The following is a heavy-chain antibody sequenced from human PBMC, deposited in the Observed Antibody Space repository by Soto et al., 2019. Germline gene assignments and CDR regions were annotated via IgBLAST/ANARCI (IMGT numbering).Heavy chain of an antibody. Sequence: AALRLSYMGSAFTFISSFMGWVRQAPGKGLGWVANINQDGSGTYYVDSVKGRFTISRDNAKNSLYLQMNSLRAEDTAVYYCARYFRGSGRYFFDHWGQGTRATVS. CDR2: INQDGSGT. CDR3: ARYFRGSGRYFFDH. V-gene: IGHV3-7*03. CDR1: AFTFISSF. J-gene: IGHJ4*02. D-gene: IGHD6-19*01.